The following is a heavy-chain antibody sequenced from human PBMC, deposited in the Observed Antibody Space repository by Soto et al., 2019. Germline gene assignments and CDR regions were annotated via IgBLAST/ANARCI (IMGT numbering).Heavy chain of an antibody. D-gene: IGHD2-21*01. CDR1: GGSISRNY. CDR3: ARGLYCGDECYFAY. J-gene: IGHJ4*02. Sequence: SETLSLTCSVFGGSISRNYWSWIRQPAGKRLEWIGRIYKNGTTDYNPSLESRVTMSVDPSKNRISLKLSSATAADTAIYYCARGLYCGDECYFAYWGQGILVTVSS. V-gene: IGHV4-4*07. CDR2: IYKNGTT.